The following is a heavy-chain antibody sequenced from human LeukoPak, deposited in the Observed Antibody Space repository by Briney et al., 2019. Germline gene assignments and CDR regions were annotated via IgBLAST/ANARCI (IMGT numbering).Heavy chain of an antibody. J-gene: IGHJ6*03. V-gene: IGHV1-69*05. CDR3: ARVTGYYDFWSGYYNYYYYMDV. CDR1: GGTFSSYA. Sequence: SVKVSCVASGGTFSSYAISWVRQAPGQGLEWMGRIIPIFGTANYAQKFQGRVTITTDESTSTAYMELSSLRSEDTAVYYCARVTGYYDFWSGYYNYYYYMDVWGKGTTVTVSS. D-gene: IGHD3-3*01. CDR2: IIPIFGTA.